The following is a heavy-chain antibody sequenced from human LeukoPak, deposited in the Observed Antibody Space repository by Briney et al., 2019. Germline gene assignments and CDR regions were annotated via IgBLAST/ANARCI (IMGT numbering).Heavy chain of an antibody. CDR2: ISSSGSST. D-gene: IGHD6-13*01. Sequence: GGSLRLSCAVSGFIFSNYEMNWVRQAPGKGLEWVSYISSSGSSTYYADSVKGRFTISRDNAKNPLYLQMNSLRAEDTAVYYCARWTRVSSTSLWYFDLWGRGDLVTVSS. J-gene: IGHJ2*01. V-gene: IGHV3-48*03. CDR3: ARWTRVSSTSLWYFDL. CDR1: GFIFSNYE.